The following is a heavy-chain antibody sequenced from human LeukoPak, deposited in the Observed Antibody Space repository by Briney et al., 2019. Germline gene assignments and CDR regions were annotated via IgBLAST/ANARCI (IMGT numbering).Heavy chain of an antibody. J-gene: IGHJ6*04. CDR3: ARDYGDYDRPSV. CDR2: ISSSSSTI. V-gene: IGHV3-48*01. D-gene: IGHD4-17*01. CDR1: GFTFSSYS. Sequence: PGGSLRLSCAASGFTFSSYSMNWVRQAPGKGLEWVSYISSSSSTIYYADSVKGRFTISRDNAKNSLYLQMNSLRAEDTAVYYCARDYGDYDRPSVWGKGTTVTVSS.